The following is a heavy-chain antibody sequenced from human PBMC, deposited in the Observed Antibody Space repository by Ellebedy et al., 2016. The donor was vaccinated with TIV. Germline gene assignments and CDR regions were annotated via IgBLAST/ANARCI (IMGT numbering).Heavy chain of an antibody. D-gene: IGHD2-15*01. Sequence: PGGSLRLSCAASGFTVNNNYMRWFRQAPGKGLEWVSLIYSGGDSYYADSVKGRFTISRDNSNNTVYLQMNSLRVEDTAVYYCARDRHCVGGRCYSVWGQGTLVTVSS. J-gene: IGHJ4*02. CDR3: ARDRHCVGGRCYSV. CDR2: IYSGGDS. V-gene: IGHV3-53*01. CDR1: GFTVNNNY.